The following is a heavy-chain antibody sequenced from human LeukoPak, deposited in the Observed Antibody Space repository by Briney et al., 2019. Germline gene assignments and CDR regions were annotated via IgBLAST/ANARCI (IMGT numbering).Heavy chain of an antibody. Sequence: GGSLRLSCAASGFTFSDYYMNWIRQAPAKRLEWVSYMSSSSRYTNYADSVKGRFTISRDNAKNSLYLQMNNLRAEDTAVYYCARDRYCSSTACLTPDAFDIWGQGTMVTVSS. V-gene: IGHV3-11*05. CDR1: GFTFSDYY. D-gene: IGHD2-2*01. J-gene: IGHJ3*02. CDR2: MSSSSRYT. CDR3: ARDRYCSSTACLTPDAFDI.